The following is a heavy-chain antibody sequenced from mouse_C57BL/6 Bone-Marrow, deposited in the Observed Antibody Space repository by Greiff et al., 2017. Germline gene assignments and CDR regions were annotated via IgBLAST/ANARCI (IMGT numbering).Heavy chain of an antibody. Sequence: QVQLQQSGAELVRPGASVTLSCKASGYTFTDYEMHWVKQTPVHGLEWIGAIDPETGCTAYNQKFKGKAILTADKSSSTAYMELRSLTSEDSAVYYCTRRPFYGSSPAWFAYGGQGTLVTVSA. J-gene: IGHJ3*01. CDR2: IDPETGCT. V-gene: IGHV1-15*01. CDR1: GYTFTDYE. CDR3: TRRPFYGSSPAWFAY. D-gene: IGHD1-1*01.